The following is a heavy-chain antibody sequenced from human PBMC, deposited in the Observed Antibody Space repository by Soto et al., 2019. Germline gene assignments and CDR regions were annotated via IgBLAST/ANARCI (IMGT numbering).Heavy chain of an antibody. CDR2: INHSGST. J-gene: IGHJ4*02. CDR1: GGSFSGYY. V-gene: IGHV4-34*01. D-gene: IGHD3-10*01. CDR3: ATYYYGSGSYYNVPY. Sequence: SETLSLTCAVYGGSFSGYYWSWIRQPPGKGLEWIGEINHSGSTNYNPSLKSRVTISVDTSKNQFSLKLCSVSAVDTALYYCATYYYGSGSYYNVPYWGQGTLVTVSS.